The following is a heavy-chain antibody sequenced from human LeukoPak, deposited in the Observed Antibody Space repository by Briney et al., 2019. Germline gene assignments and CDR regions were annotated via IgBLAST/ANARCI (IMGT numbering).Heavy chain of an antibody. J-gene: IGHJ4*02. V-gene: IGHV4-39*01. CDR1: GGSISSSSYY. Sequence: SETLSLTCTVSGGSISSSSYYWGWIRQPPGKGLEWIGSIYYSGSTYYNPSLKSRVTISVDTSKNQFSLKLSSVTAADTAVYYCARGERDGYIYYWGQGTLVTVSS. CDR2: IYYSGST. CDR3: ARGERDGYIYY. D-gene: IGHD5-24*01.